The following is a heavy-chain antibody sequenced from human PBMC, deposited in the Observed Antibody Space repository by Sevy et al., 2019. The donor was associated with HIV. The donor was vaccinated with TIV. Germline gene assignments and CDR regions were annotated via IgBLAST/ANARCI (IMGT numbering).Heavy chain of an antibody. V-gene: IGHV3-21*01. J-gene: IGHJ3*02. Sequence: GGSLRLSCKPSGFTFISYTMNWVRQAPGKGLEWVSSITSSSNYIYYADSVKGRFTISRDNAKDSVYLQMNSLRAEDTAVYYCARPYGSGSWEAFDIWGQGTMVTVSS. D-gene: IGHD3-10*01. CDR1: GFTFISYT. CDR3: ARPYGSGSWEAFDI. CDR2: ITSSSNYI.